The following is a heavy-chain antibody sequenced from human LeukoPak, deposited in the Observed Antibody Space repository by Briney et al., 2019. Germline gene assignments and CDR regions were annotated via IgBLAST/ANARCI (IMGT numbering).Heavy chain of an antibody. V-gene: IGHV4-39*01. Sequence: PSETLSLTCTVSGGSISSSSYYWGWIRQPPGKGLEWIGSIYYSGSTYYNPSLKSRVTMSVDTSKNQFSLKLSSVTAADTAVYYCARGPRYYDILTGYSNWFDPWGQGTLVTVSS. CDR3: ARGPRYYDILTGYSNWFDP. J-gene: IGHJ5*02. D-gene: IGHD3-9*01. CDR2: IYYSGST. CDR1: GGSISSSSYY.